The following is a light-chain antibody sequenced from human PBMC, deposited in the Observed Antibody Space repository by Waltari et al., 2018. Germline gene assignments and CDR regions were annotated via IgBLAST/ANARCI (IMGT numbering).Light chain of an antibody. Sequence: DIQMTQSPSSLSASVGDSFTITCRASQSIGIYLNWYQQKPGKAPKLLISAVSSLQSGVPSRFSGSGSGTDFALTISSLQPEDCATYYCQQSSRTPPWTFGQGTQVEIK. J-gene: IGKJ1*01. CDR1: QSIGIY. CDR2: AVS. CDR3: QQSSRTPPWT. V-gene: IGKV1-39*01.